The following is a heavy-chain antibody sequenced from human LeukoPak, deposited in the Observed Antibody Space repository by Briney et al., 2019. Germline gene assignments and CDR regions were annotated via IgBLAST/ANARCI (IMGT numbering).Heavy chain of an antibody. CDR2: ISAYNGNT. CDR3: ARDSRLFGSWYGDFDY. J-gene: IGHJ4*02. V-gene: IGHV1-18*01. CDR1: GYTFTSYG. Sequence: ASVKVSCKASGYTFTSYGISWVRQAPGQGLEWIGWISAYNGNTHYAQKLQGRVTMTTDTSTSTAYMELRSLRSDDTAVYYCARDSRLFGSWYGDFDYWGQGTLVTVSS. D-gene: IGHD6-13*01.